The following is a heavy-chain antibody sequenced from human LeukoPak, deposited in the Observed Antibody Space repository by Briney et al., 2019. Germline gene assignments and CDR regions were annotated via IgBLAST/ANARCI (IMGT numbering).Heavy chain of an antibody. V-gene: IGHV5-51*01. J-gene: IGHJ4*02. Sequence: GESLKISCKGSGYSFTSYWIGWVRQMPGKGLEWMGSIYPGDSDTRYSPSFQGQVTISADKSISTAYLQWSSLKASDTAMYYCARQKYCGVDCTKLFDCWGKGTLVTVSS. CDR3: ARQKYCGVDCTKLFDC. D-gene: IGHD2-21*02. CDR2: IYPGDSDT. CDR1: GYSFTSYW.